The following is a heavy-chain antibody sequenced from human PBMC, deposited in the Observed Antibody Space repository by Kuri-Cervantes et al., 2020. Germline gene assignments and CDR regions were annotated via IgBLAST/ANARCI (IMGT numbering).Heavy chain of an antibody. CDR1: GFSFSNAW. V-gene: IGHV3-15*01. CDR3: TTDRYCSGGSCYYYFDY. J-gene: IGHJ4*02. Sequence: GGSLRLSCAASGFSFSNAWMTWVRQAPGKGLEWVGRIKSKNDGGTTDYAAPVKGRFTISRDDSKNTLYLQMNSLKTEDTAVYYCTTDRYCSGGSCYYYFDYWGQGTLVTVSS. CDR2: IKSKNDGGTT. D-gene: IGHD2-15*01.